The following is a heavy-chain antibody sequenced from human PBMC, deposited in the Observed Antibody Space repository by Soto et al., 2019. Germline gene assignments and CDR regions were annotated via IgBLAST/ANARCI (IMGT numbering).Heavy chain of an antibody. D-gene: IGHD4-4*01. J-gene: IGHJ5*01. V-gene: IGHV3-15*01. CDR1: GFIFRNAW. CDR2: IKSKSSGGTT. CDR3: TSEKGWRQSPLDS. Sequence: LVESGGGLVKPGGSIRLSCAXSGFIFRNAWMSWVRQAPGKGLEWVGRIKSKSSGGTTDYAAPVEGRVTITRDDSKSILYLQMTSLTVEDTAVYFCTSEKGWRQSPLDSWGQGALVTVSS.